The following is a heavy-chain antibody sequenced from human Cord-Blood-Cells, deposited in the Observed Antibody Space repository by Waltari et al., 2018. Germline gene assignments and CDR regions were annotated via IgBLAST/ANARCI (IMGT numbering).Heavy chain of an antibody. V-gene: IGHV1-24*01. CDR1: GYTFSELF. Sequence: KVTGYTFSELFMHWVRQAPGKGLEWMGGFDPEDGETIYAQKFEGRVTMTEDTSTDTAYMDLSSLRSEDTAVYYCATGRIADYYYYYMDVWGKGTTVTVSS. D-gene: IGHD6-6*01. CDR3: ATGRIADYYYYYMDV. J-gene: IGHJ6*03. CDR2: FDPEDGET.